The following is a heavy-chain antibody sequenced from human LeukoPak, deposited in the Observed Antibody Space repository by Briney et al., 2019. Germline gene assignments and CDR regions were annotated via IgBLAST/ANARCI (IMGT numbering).Heavy chain of an antibody. Sequence: PGGSLRLSCAASGFTFSSYTMNWVRQAPGKGLEWVSSISTISRYIYYADSVKGRFTISRDNAKNSLYLQMNSLRAEDTAVYYCARDRDSSSWINWYFDLWGRGTLVAVSS. D-gene: IGHD6-13*01. J-gene: IGHJ2*01. V-gene: IGHV3-21*01. CDR2: ISTISRYI. CDR3: ARDRDSSSWINWYFDL. CDR1: GFTFSSYT.